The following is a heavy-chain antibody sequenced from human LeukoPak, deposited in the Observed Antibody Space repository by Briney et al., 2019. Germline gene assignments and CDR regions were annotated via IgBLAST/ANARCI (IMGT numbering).Heavy chain of an antibody. D-gene: IGHD3-10*01. CDR3: ARDRGPRTGSMVREAYDN. CDR1: GFTFSNFW. CDR2: IKQDGSEK. Sequence: PGGSLRLSCAASGFTFSNFWMSWVRQAPGKGLEWVANIKQDGSEKHYVDSVKGRFTISRDNAKNTLYLQMNNLRAEDTAVYYCARDRGPRTGSMVREAYDNWGQGTLVTVSS. V-gene: IGHV3-7*01. J-gene: IGHJ4*02.